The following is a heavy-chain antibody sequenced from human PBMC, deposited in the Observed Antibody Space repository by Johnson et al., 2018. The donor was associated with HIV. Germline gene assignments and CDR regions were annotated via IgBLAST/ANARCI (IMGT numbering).Heavy chain of an antibody. Sequence: VLLVESGGGLVQPGGSLRLSCAASGFTVSSNYMSWVRQAPGKGLEWVSVIYSGGSTYYADSVKGRFTISRDNSKNTLYLQMNSLRAEDTAVYYCARDVAATMIVVGGAYDSFDIWGHGTMVTVSS. D-gene: IGHD3-22*01. CDR1: GFTVSSNY. V-gene: IGHV3-66*01. J-gene: IGHJ3*02. CDR3: ARDVAATMIVVGGAYDSFDI. CDR2: IYSGGST.